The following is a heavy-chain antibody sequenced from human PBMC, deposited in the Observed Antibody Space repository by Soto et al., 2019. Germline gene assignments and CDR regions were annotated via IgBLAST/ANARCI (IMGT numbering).Heavy chain of an antibody. D-gene: IGHD3-16*01. J-gene: IGHJ4*02. Sequence: PGGSLRLSCVGSGFRFSDVSMHWVRQASGKGLEWVGRIRDKDYSYATAYGASVKGRFTISRDDSKNTVYLQMDNLKTDDTATYYCSGGEDYWGQGVLVTVSS. CDR3: SGGEDY. V-gene: IGHV3-73*01. CDR1: GFRFSDVS. CDR2: IRDKDYSYAT.